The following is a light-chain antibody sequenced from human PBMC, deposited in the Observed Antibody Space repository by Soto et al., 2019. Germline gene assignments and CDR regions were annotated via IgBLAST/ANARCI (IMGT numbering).Light chain of an antibody. J-gene: IGLJ1*01. Sequence: QSALTQPASMSGSPGQSITISCTGTNSDIGGYNYVSWYQHHPGKAPKLIIYDVTRRPSGVSHRFSGSKSGNTASLTISGLQAEDEADYYCSSYTSSSTRVFGTGTKLTVL. CDR3: SSYTSSSTRV. V-gene: IGLV2-14*01. CDR1: NSDIGGYNY. CDR2: DVT.